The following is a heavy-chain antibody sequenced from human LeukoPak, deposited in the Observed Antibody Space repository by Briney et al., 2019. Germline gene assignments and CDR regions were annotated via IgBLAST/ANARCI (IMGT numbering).Heavy chain of an antibody. V-gene: IGHV4-34*01. Sequence: SETLSLTCAVYGGSFSGYYWSWIRQPPGKGLEWIGEINHSGSANYNPSLKSRVTISVDTSKNQFSLKLSSVTAADTAVYYCARGSEKNDYWGQGTLVTVSS. CDR3: ARGSEKNDY. CDR2: INHSGSA. CDR1: GGSFSGYY. D-gene: IGHD1-14*01. J-gene: IGHJ4*02.